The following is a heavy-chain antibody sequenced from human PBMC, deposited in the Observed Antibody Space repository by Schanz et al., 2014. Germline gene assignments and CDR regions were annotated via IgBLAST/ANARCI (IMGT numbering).Heavy chain of an antibody. V-gene: IGHV3-11*06. Sequence: QVQLVESGGGLVKPGGSLRLSCAASGLTFSDYYMSWIRQAPGKGLEWVSYISSSSSYTNYADSVKGRFSISRDNSQNTLYLQMDSLRPEDTAVYFCAKDTGYCHGGACYCFEYWGLGILVTVSS. CDR3: AKDTGYCHGGACYCFEY. CDR2: ISSSSSYT. D-gene: IGHD2-8*02. J-gene: IGHJ4*02. CDR1: GLTFSDYY.